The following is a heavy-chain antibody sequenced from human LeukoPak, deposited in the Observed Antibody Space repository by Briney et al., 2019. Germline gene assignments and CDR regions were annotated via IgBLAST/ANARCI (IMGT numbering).Heavy chain of an antibody. Sequence: ASVKVSCKVSGYTLTELSMHWVRQAPGKGLEWMGGFDPEGGETIYAQKLQGRVTMTTDTSTSTAYMELRSLRSDDTAVYYCARDTPETTFVPRSAFDIWGQGTMVTVSS. V-gene: IGHV1-24*01. D-gene: IGHD1-7*01. CDR2: FDPEGGET. J-gene: IGHJ3*02. CDR1: GYTLTELS. CDR3: ARDTPETTFVPRSAFDI.